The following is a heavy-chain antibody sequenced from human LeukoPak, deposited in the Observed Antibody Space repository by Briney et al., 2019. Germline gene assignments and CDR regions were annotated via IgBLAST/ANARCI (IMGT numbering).Heavy chain of an antibody. Sequence: SETLSLTCTVSGGSINSYYWSWIRQPPGKGLEWIGYIYYAGSTNYNPSLKSRITISVDTSKNQFSLKLTSITAADTAVYYFAGVRGGAYNHYFDYWGQGTLVTVSS. D-gene: IGHD5-24*01. CDR1: GGSINSYY. CDR2: IYYAGST. CDR3: AGVRGGAYNHYFDY. V-gene: IGHV4-59*01. J-gene: IGHJ4*02.